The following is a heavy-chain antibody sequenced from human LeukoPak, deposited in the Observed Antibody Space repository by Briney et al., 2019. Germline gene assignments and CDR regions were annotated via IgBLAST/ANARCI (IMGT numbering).Heavy chain of an antibody. J-gene: IGHJ5*02. CDR2: IYYSGST. V-gene: IGHV4-59*08. D-gene: IGHD2-15*01. CDR1: GGSISSYY. Sequence: SETLSLTCTVSGGSISSYYRSWIRQPPGKGLDWIGYIYYSGSTNYNPSLKSRVTISVDTSKNQFSLKLSSVTAADTAVYYCARLNRCSGGSCCEERWFDPWGQGTLVTVSS. CDR3: ARLNRCSGGSCCEERWFDP.